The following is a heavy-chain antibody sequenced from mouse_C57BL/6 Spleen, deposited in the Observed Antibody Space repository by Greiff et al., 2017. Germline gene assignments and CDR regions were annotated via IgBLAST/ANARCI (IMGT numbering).Heavy chain of an antibody. CDR2: IYPGDGDT. V-gene: IGHV1-80*01. CDR1: GYAFSSYW. Sequence: QVQLQQSGAELVKPGASVKISCKASGYAFSSYWMNWVKQRPGKGREWIGQIYPGDGDTNYNGKFKGKATLTADKSSSTAYMQLSSLTSEDSAVYFCARPNWDRYFDVWGTGTTVTVSS. D-gene: IGHD4-1*02. J-gene: IGHJ1*03. CDR3: ARPNWDRYFDV.